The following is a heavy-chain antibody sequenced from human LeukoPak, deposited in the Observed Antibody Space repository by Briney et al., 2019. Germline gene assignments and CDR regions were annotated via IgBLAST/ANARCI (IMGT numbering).Heavy chain of an antibody. D-gene: IGHD2-15*01. Sequence: PGGSLRLSCAACGFTFSSYAMSWVRQGPGKGLEWVSAISGSGGSTYYADSVKGRFTISRDNSKNTLYLQMNSLRAEDTAVYYCAKETARCSGGSCYSPLAVDYWGQGTLVTVSS. CDR3: AKETARCSGGSCYSPLAVDY. CDR2: ISGSGGST. CDR1: GFTFSSYA. J-gene: IGHJ4*02. V-gene: IGHV3-23*01.